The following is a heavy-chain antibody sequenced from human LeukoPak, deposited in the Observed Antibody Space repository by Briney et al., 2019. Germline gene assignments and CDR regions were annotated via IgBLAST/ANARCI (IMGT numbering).Heavy chain of an antibody. CDR1: RITFSNAW. D-gene: IGHD2-21*02. V-gene: IGHV3-15*01. J-gene: IGHJ4*02. Sequence: PGGSLRLSCAISRITFSNAWPSWVRQAPGKGLEWVGRIRSKTEGETKEYAASVEGRFTISRDDSRNRLYLQMSSLKTEDTAVYYCATGIVTGTSRWGQGTLVSVSS. CDR2: IRSKTEGETK. CDR3: ATGIVTGTSR.